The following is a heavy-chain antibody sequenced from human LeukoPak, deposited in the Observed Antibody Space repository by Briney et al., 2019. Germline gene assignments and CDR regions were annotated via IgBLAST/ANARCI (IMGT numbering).Heavy chain of an antibody. CDR1: GSIFSTYW. CDR2: INSDGSDI. J-gene: IGHJ4*02. CDR3: ARAGYYRFDY. D-gene: IGHD1-26*01. V-gene: IGHV3-74*01. Sequence: QAGGSLRLSCTASGSIFSTYWMHWVRQAPDKGLVWVARINSDGSDIDYADSVRGRFTISRDNADNTVYLQLSSLRAEDTAVYYCARAGYYRFDYWGQGTLVTVSS.